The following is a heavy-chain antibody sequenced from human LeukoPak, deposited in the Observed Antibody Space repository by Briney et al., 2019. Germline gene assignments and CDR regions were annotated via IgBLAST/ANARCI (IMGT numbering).Heavy chain of an antibody. J-gene: IGHJ4*02. D-gene: IGHD5-24*01. Sequence: GGSLRLSCAASGFTFSSYSMNWVRQAPGKGLEWVSSISSSSSYIYYADSVKGRFTISGDNAKNSLYLQMNSLRAEDTAVYYCARDGYKPTPIDYWGQGTLVTVSS. CDR3: ARDGYKPTPIDY. CDR2: ISSSSSYI. V-gene: IGHV3-21*01. CDR1: GFTFSSYS.